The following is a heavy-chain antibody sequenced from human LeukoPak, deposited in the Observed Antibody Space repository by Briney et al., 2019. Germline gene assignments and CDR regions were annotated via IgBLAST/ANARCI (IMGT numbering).Heavy chain of an antibody. J-gene: IGHJ4*02. V-gene: IGHV1-18*01. CDR1: GYTFTSYG. D-gene: IGHD4-17*01. CDR2: NSAYNGNT. Sequence: ASVKVSCKASGYTFTSYGISWVRQAPGQRLEWMGWNSAYNGNTNYAQKLQGRVTMTTDPSTSTAYMELRSLRPDDTAVYYCARAADYGDSPDYWGQGTLVTVSS. CDR3: ARAADYGDSPDY.